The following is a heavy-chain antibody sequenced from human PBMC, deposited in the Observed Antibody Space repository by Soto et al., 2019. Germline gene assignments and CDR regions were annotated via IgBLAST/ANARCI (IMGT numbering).Heavy chain of an antibody. J-gene: IGHJ6*02. CDR1: GFTFSSYA. CDR3: AKALNPWLVPTIDVYYYGMDV. Sequence: GGSLRLSCAASGFTFSSYAMSWVRQAPGKGLEWVSAISGSGGSTYYADSVKGRFTISRDNSKNTLYLQMNSLRAEDTAVYYCAKALNPWLVPTIDVYYYGMDVWGQGTTVTVS. D-gene: IGHD6-19*01. CDR2: ISGSGGST. V-gene: IGHV3-23*01.